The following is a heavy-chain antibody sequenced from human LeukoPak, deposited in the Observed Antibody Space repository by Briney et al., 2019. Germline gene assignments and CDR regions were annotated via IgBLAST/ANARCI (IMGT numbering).Heavy chain of an antibody. CDR3: AKERDYGPADY. Sequence: PGGSLRLSCAASGFTFSTFAMNWVRQAPGKGLEWVSAISGRGESTYYADSVQGRFTISRDNSKNTLFLQMNSLRAEDTAIYYCAKERDYGPADYWGQGTLVTVSS. CDR1: GFTFSTFA. J-gene: IGHJ4*02. V-gene: IGHV3-23*01. D-gene: IGHD4/OR15-4a*01. CDR2: ISGRGEST.